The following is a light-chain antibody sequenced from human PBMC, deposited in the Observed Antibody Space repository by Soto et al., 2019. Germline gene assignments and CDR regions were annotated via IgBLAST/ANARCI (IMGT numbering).Light chain of an antibody. CDR2: RSN. J-gene: IGLJ3*02. CDR3: AAWDDSLSSWV. V-gene: IGLV1-47*01. CDR1: SSNIGSNY. Sequence: QSVLTQPPSASGTPGQRVTISCSGSSSNIGSNYVYWYQQLPGTAPKLIIYRSNQRPSGVPDRFSGSKSGTSASLAISGLRSEDEVDYYCAAWDDSLSSWVFGGGTQLTVL.